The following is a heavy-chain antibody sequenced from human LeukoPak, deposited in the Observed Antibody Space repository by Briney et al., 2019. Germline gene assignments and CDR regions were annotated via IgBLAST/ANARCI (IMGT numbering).Heavy chain of an antibody. CDR2: IYHSGST. D-gene: IGHD3-22*01. V-gene: IGHV4-38-2*02. CDR1: GYSISSGYY. Sequence: SETLSLTCTVSGYSISSGYYWGWIRQPPGKGLEWIGSIYHSGSTYYNPSLKSRVTISVDTSKNQFSLKLSSVTAADTAVYYCARESANYYYSSGYLNAFDYWGQGTLVTVSS. CDR3: ARESANYYYSSGYLNAFDY. J-gene: IGHJ4*02.